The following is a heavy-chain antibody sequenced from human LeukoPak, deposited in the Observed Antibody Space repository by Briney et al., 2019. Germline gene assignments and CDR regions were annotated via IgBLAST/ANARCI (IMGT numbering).Heavy chain of an antibody. V-gene: IGHV3-33*01. CDR3: ARGGHCSTTSCSNYDGMDV. J-gene: IGHJ6*02. D-gene: IGHD2-2*01. CDR2: TWYDGSNK. Sequence: GGSLRLSCAASGFTFSSYGMHWVRQAPGKGLEWVAATWYDGSNKYYADSVKGRFAISRDNSKNTLYLQMNSLRSEDTAVYFCARGGHCSTTSCSNYDGMDVWGQGTTLTVSS. CDR1: GFTFSSYG.